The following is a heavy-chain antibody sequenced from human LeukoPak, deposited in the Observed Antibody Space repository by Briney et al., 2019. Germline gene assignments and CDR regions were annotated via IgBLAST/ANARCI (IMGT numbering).Heavy chain of an antibody. Sequence: SETLSLTCPVSGGSISSYYWSWIRQPAGKGLEWIGRIYTSGGTTYNPSLKSRVTMSVDKSKNQLSLKLSSVTAADSAMYYCARNRPVGDYYGSGSYSLDYWGQGTLVTVSS. J-gene: IGHJ4*02. D-gene: IGHD3-10*01. V-gene: IGHV4-4*07. CDR3: ARNRPVGDYYGSGSYSLDY. CDR1: GGSISSYY. CDR2: IYTSGGT.